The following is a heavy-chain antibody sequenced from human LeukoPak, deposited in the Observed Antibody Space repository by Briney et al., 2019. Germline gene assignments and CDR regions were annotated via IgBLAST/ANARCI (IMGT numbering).Heavy chain of an antibody. Sequence: GGSLKLSCAASGFDFSGFYMHWVRQASGRGLEWVGLIRSKPSSYTTVYAASVKGRFTISRDDSKNTAYLQMNSLKAEDTAVYYCTRQDCSGGSCSYVDYWGQGTLVTVSS. CDR2: IRSKPSSYTT. V-gene: IGHV3-73*01. CDR3: TRQDCSGGSCSYVDY. D-gene: IGHD2-15*01. J-gene: IGHJ4*02. CDR1: GFDFSGFY.